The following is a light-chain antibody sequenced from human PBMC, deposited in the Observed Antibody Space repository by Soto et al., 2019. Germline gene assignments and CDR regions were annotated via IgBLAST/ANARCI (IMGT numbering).Light chain of an antibody. V-gene: IGKV3-20*01. Sequence: EVVLTQSPGTLSLSPGERATLSCRASQSVSSSYLAWYQQKPGQAPRLLIYGASSRATGIPDRFSGSGSGTDFTLTISRLEPEDFAVYYCQQCVTSPWTFGQGTKVDIK. CDR1: QSVSSSY. CDR3: QQCVTSPWT. CDR2: GAS. J-gene: IGKJ1*01.